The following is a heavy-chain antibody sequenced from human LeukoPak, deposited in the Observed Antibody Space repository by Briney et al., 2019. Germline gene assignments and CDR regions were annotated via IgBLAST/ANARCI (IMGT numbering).Heavy chain of an antibody. V-gene: IGHV4-61*01. CDR2: IYYTGGT. J-gene: IGHJ4*02. CDR3: AKYGNSGWVIDN. D-gene: IGHD6-19*01. CDR1: GGSVSSGSYY. Sequence: PSETLSLTCAVSGGSVSSGSYYWSCVRQPPGRGLEYIGYIYYTGGTNYNPSLKSRVTISVDTSKNQFSLKLSTVTAADTAVYFCAKYGNSGWVIDNWGQGTLVTVSS.